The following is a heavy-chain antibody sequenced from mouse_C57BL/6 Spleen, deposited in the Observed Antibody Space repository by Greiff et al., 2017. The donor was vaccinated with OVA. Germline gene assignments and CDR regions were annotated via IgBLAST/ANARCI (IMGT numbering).Heavy chain of an antibody. CDR3: ARPYYDYWYFDV. D-gene: IGHD2-10*01. CDR2: ISSGSSTI. CDR1: GFTFSDYG. Sequence: EVQRVESGGGLVKPGGSLKLSCAASGFTFSDYGMHWVRQAPEKGLEWVAYISSGSSTIYYADTVKGRFTLPRDNAKNTLFLQMTSLRSEDAAMYYCARPYYDYWYFDVWGTGTTVTVPS. V-gene: IGHV5-17*01. J-gene: IGHJ1*03.